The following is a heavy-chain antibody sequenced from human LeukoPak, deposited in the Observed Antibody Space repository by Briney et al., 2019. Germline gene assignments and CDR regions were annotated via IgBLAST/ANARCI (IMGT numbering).Heavy chain of an antibody. Sequence: GGSLRLSCAASGFTFSSYWMSWVRQAPGKGLEWVANIKQDGSEKYYVDSVKGRFTISRDNAKNSLYLQMNSLRAEDTAVYYCAATYYYGSAGGGGFDYWGQGTLVTVSS. CDR2: IKQDGSEK. D-gene: IGHD3-10*01. J-gene: IGHJ4*02. V-gene: IGHV3-7*01. CDR1: GFTFSSYW. CDR3: AATYYYGSAGGGGFDY.